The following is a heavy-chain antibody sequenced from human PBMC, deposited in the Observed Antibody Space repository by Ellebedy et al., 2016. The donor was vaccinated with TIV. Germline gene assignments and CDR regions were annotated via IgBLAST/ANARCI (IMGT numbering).Heavy chain of an antibody. CDR2: IPRDSDAM. V-gene: IGHV3-48*02. CDR1: GFTLSSFS. J-gene: IGHJ3*02. D-gene: IGHD1-1*01. CDR3: VRDLHWAFDI. Sequence: GESLKIPCSASGFTLSSFSMNWVRQAPGKGLEWVSYIPRDSDAMSYADSVKGRFTISRDNAKNSLYLQMNSLGDADTAVYYCVRDLHWAFDIWGQGTVVTVSS.